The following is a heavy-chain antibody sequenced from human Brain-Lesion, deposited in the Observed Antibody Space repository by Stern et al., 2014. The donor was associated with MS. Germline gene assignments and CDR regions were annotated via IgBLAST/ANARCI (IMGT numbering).Heavy chain of an antibody. D-gene: IGHD5-12*01. J-gene: IGHJ5*02. CDR3: ARRELDGGFDLRYNWFDP. V-gene: IGHV4-39*01. CDR2: IYYSGST. CDR1: GGFISRSSYY. Sequence: QLVESGPGLVKPSETLSLTCTVSGGFISRSSYYWAWIRQPPGKGLEWIGSIYYSGSTDYNPSLKNRGTISVDTSRNQFSLKLPSVTAADTAIYYCARRELDGGFDLRYNWFDPWGQGTLVTVSS.